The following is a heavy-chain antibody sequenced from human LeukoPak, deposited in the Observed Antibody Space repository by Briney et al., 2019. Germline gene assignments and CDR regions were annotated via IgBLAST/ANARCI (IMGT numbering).Heavy chain of an antibody. CDR1: GYTFTSYG. D-gene: IGHD3-9*01. CDR3: ARRRYFDWLSDAFDI. Sequence: GASVKVSCKASGYTFTSYGISWVRQAPGQGLEWMGWISAYNGNTNYAQKLQGRVTMTTDTSTSTAYMELRSLRSEDTAVYYCARRRYFDWLSDAFDIWGQGTMVTVSS. J-gene: IGHJ3*02. CDR2: ISAYNGNT. V-gene: IGHV1-18*01.